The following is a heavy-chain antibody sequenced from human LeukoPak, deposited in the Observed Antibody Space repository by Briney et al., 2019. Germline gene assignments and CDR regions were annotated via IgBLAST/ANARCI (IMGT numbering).Heavy chain of an antibody. Sequence: ASVKVSCKASGYTFTSYYMHWVRQAPGQGLEWMGIINPSGGSTSYAQKFQGRVTITRDTSTSTGYMELSSLRSEDTAVYYCGGGTGGYGDYPPLDYWGQGTLVTVSS. J-gene: IGHJ4*02. CDR1: GYTFTSYY. D-gene: IGHD4-17*01. V-gene: IGHV1-46*01. CDR2: INPSGGST. CDR3: GGGTGGYGDYPPLDY.